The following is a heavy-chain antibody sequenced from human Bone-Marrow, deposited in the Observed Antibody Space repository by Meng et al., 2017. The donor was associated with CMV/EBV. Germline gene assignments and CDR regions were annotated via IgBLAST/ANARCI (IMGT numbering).Heavy chain of an antibody. D-gene: IGHD2-2*01. J-gene: IGHJ6*02. CDR3: AHSYCSSTSCFVPGYYYYGMDV. Sequence: SGPTLVKPTQTLTLTCTFSGFSLSTSGVGVGWIRQPPGKALEWLALIYWNDDKRYSPSLKSRLTITKDTSKNQVVLTMTNMDPVDTATYYCAHSYCSSTSCFVPGYYYYGMDVWGQGNTVTVSS. CDR1: GFSLSTSGVG. V-gene: IGHV2-5*01. CDR2: IYWNDDK.